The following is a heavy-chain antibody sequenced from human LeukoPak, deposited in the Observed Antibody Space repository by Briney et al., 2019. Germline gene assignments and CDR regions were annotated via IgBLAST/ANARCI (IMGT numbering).Heavy chain of an antibody. CDR3: ARGRAVVVPAATRGYYYYMDV. CDR2: ITHSGST. V-gene: IGHV4-34*01. D-gene: IGHD2-2*01. J-gene: IGHJ6*03. CDR1: GGSFSGYY. Sequence: SETLSLTCNVSGGSFSGYYWSWIRQPPGKGLEWLGQITHSGSTTYNPSLKSRVTISVDTSKNQFSLKLSSVTAADTAVYYCARGRAVVVPAATRGYYYYMDVWGKGATVTVSS.